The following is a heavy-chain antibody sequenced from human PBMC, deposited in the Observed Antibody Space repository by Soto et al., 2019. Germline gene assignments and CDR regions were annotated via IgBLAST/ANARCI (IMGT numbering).Heavy chain of an antibody. D-gene: IGHD1-26*01. V-gene: IGHV3-74*01. CDR2: INSDGGTT. CDR3: ARVATGSYNWFDP. Sequence: EVQLVESGGGIVQPGGSLRLSCAASGFTFSSYWMHWVRQAPGKGLVWVSRINSDGGTTTYADSVKGRFTISRDNAKNTLFLQMNSLRAEDTAVYFCARVATGSYNWFDPWGQGTLVTVSS. J-gene: IGHJ5*02. CDR1: GFTFSSYW.